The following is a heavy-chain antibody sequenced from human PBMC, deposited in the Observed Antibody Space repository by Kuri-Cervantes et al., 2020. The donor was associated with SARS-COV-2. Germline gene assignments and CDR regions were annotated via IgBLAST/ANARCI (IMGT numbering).Heavy chain of an antibody. V-gene: IGHV3-7*01. D-gene: IGHD2-2*01. CDR2: IKQDGSEK. CDR3: ARVGGYCSSTSCYSKKHLNY. CDR1: GSTFINYC. Sequence: CAASGSTFINYCMSWVGQAPGKGLEWVANIKQDGSEKYYVDSVKGRFTISRDNAKNSLYLQMNSLRAEDTAVYYCARVGGYCSSTSCYSKKHLNYWSQATLVTVSS. J-gene: IGHJ4*02.